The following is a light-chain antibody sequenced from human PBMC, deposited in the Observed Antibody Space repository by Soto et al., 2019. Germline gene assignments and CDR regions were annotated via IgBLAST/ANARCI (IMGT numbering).Light chain of an antibody. CDR3: QQYEGNPT. Sequence: DIQLTQSPSTLSASIGDRVVITCRASQTIDRWLAGYQQRPGLAPTLLIYDASSWDSEVPSRFCGSGCKTEFTLTISSVKPDDCATYHCQQYEGNPTFGQGTTVEVK. CDR1: QTIDRW. CDR2: DAS. V-gene: IGKV1-5*01. J-gene: IGKJ1*01.